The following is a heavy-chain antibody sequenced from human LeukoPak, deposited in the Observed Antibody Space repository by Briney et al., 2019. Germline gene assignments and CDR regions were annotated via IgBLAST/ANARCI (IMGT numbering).Heavy chain of an antibody. CDR2: ISAYNGNT. D-gene: IGHD3-22*01. Sequence: GASVKVSCKASGYTFTSYGISWVRQAPGQGLEWMGWISAYNGNTNYAQKLQGRVTMTTDTSTSTAYMELRSLRSDDTAVYYCARDLEGYYDSSGFYWGQGTLVTVSS. CDR1: GYTFTSYG. J-gene: IGHJ4*02. V-gene: IGHV1-18*01. CDR3: ARDLEGYYDSSGFY.